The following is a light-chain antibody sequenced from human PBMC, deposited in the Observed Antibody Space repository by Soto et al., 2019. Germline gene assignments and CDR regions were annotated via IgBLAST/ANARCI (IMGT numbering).Light chain of an antibody. V-gene: IGLV2-14*01. CDR1: SSDVGSYNY. CDR3: ASYTTSSTLRYV. CDR2: DVS. Sequence: QSVLTQPASVSGSPGQSITISCTGTSSDVGSYNYVSWYQQHPGKAPKLMLYDVSYRPSGVSNRFSGSKSGNTASLTISVLQPDYEADYYCASYTTSSTLRYVFGTGTKVTVL. J-gene: IGLJ1*01.